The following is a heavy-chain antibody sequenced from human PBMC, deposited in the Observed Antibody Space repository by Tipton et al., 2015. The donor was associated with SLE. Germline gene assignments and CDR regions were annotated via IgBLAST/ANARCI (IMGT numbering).Heavy chain of an antibody. CDR3: GRDRRPDSSGYYHDPIDI. J-gene: IGHJ3*02. CDR2: MSGSSGDT. V-gene: IGHV3-11*06. CDR1: GFTFSDYY. Sequence: SLRLSCAASGFTFSDYYTSWIRQAPGKGLEWVSAMSGSSGDTYYADSVKGRFTISRDNAKKSLYLQMNSLRADDTAVYYCGRDRRPDSSGYYHDPIDIWGQGTMVSVSA. D-gene: IGHD3-22*01.